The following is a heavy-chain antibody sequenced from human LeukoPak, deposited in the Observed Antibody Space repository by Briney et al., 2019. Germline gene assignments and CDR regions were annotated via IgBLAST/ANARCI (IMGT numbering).Heavy chain of an antibody. CDR2: INHSGST. V-gene: IGHV4-34*01. D-gene: IGHD4-17*01. CDR1: GASISNYY. CDR3: ARRRDGDYSTNFFDL. J-gene: IGHJ2*01. Sequence: SETLSLTCTVSGASISNYYWSWIRQPPGRGLEWIGEINHSGSTNYNPSLKSRVTVAIDTSRNQFSLKLTSVTAADTAVYSCARRRDGDYSTNFFDLWGRGSLVTVSS.